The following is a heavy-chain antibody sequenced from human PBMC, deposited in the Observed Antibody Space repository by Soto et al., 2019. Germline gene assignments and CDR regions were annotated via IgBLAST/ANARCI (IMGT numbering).Heavy chain of an antibody. D-gene: IGHD3-3*01. CDR1: GGSINSGGYY. Sequence: PSETLSLTCTVSGGSINSGGYYWSWIRQHPGKGLEWIGYIYYSGSTYYNPSLKSRVTISVDTSKNQFSLKLSSVTAADTAVYYCARVYDFWSAYSDYWGRGTLVIGSS. J-gene: IGHJ4*02. CDR3: ARVYDFWSAYSDY. V-gene: IGHV4-31*03. CDR2: IYYSGST.